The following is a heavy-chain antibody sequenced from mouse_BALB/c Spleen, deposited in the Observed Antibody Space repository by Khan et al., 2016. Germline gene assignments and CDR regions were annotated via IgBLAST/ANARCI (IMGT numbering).Heavy chain of an antibody. CDR1: GYSITSDYA. D-gene: IGHD1-2*01. CDR2: ISYSGST. CDR3: ALTPTAYYAIDH. J-gene: IGHJ4*01. Sequence: EVQLQESGPGLVKPSQSLSLTCTVTGYSITSDYAWNWFRQFPGNKLEWMGYISYSGSTRYYPSLKSRISITRDTTRNQFFLQLNSVTTEDTATYYCALTPTAYYAIDHCCQGTSVTVSS. V-gene: IGHV3-2*02.